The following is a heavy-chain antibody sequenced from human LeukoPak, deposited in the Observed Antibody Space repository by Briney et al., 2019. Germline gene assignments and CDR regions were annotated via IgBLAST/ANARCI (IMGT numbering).Heavy chain of an antibody. V-gene: IGHV4-59*01. CDR3: ARDQTGYSYGFDYYYYGMDV. CDR1: GGSISSYY. J-gene: IGHJ6*02. Sequence: SETLSLTCTVSGGSISSYYWSWIRQPPGKGLEWIGDVYYSGSTNYNPSLKSRVTISVDTSKNQFSLKLSSVTAADTAVYYCARDQTGYSYGFDYYYYGMDVWGQGTTVTVSS. CDR2: VYYSGST. D-gene: IGHD5-18*01.